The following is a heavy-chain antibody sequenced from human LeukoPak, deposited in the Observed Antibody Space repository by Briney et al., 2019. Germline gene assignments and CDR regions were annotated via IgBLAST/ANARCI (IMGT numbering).Heavy chain of an antibody. Sequence: GGSLRLSCAASGFTYSSYSMNWLRQAPGEGLEWVSSISSSSSYIYYADSVKGRFTISRDNAKNSLYLQMNSLRAEDTAVYYCARDRIVVVPAALVFDPWGQGTLVTVSS. CDR2: ISSSSSYI. D-gene: IGHD2-2*01. J-gene: IGHJ5*02. CDR1: GFTYSSYS. CDR3: ARDRIVVVPAALVFDP. V-gene: IGHV3-21*01.